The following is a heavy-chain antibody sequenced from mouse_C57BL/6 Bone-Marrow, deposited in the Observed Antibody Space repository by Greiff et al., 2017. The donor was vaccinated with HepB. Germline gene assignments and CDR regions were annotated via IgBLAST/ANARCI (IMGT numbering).Heavy chain of an antibody. CDR1: GYSFTDYN. Sequence: EVKLMESGPELVKPGASVKISCKASGYSFTDYNMNWVKQSNGKSLEWIGVINPNYGTTSYNQKFKGKATLTVDQSSSTAYMQLNSLTSEDSAVYYCARPYYGSSWWYFDYWGQGTTLTVSS. J-gene: IGHJ2*01. D-gene: IGHD1-1*01. CDR3: ARPYYGSSWWYFDY. V-gene: IGHV1-39*01. CDR2: INPNYGTT.